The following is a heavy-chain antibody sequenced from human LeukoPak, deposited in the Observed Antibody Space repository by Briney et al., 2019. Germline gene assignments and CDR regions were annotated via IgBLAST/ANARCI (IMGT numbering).Heavy chain of an antibody. D-gene: IGHD3-22*01. CDR2: INHSGST. Sequence: SETLSLTCAVYGGSFSGYYWSWIRQPPGKGLEWIGEINHSGSTNYNPSLKSRVTISVDTSKNQFSLKLSSVTAADTAVYYCARVRFGSGYYYLRLYYFDYWGQGTLVTASS. V-gene: IGHV4-34*01. CDR1: GGSFSGYY. J-gene: IGHJ4*02. CDR3: ARVRFGSGYYYLRLYYFDY.